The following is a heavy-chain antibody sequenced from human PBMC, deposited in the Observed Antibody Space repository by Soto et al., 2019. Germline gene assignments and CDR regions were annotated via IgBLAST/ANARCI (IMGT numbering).Heavy chain of an antibody. CDR1: GGSITSSTFS. CDR2: IYYSGST. V-gene: IGHV4-39*01. Sequence: QLQLQESGPGLVKPSETLSLTCTVSGGSITSSTFSWGWIRQPPGKGLEWLGSIYYSGSTYYNPSLKSRLTIFVDTSKNQLSLNLNSVTAADTAVYYCAGPGDCSGGTSHEIWFDPWGQGSLVIVSS. J-gene: IGHJ5*02. D-gene: IGHD2-15*01. CDR3: AGPGDCSGGTSHEIWFDP.